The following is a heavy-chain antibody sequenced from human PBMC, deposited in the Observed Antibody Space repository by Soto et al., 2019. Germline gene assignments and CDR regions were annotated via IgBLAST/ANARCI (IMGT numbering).Heavy chain of an antibody. D-gene: IGHD3-10*01. Sequence: ASVKVSCKASGYTFTSYDINWVRQAPGQRLEWMGWINAGNGNTKYSQKFQGRVTITRDTSASTAYMELSSLRSEDTAVYYCAREDYYGSGSYGMDVWGQGTTVTVSS. CDR3: AREDYYGSGSYGMDV. J-gene: IGHJ6*02. CDR2: INAGNGNT. CDR1: GYTFTSYD. V-gene: IGHV1-3*01.